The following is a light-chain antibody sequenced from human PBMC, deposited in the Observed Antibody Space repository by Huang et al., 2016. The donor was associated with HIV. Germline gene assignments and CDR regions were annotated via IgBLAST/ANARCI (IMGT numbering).Light chain of an antibody. J-gene: IGKJ1*01. CDR3: QQSYNTPPT. V-gene: IGKV1-39*01. CDR2: GAS. Sequence: DIQMTQSPASLSASVGDRVTITCRATQSISNYVNWYQQKPGKAPTLLIYGASTLQSGVPSRISGSGSGTEFTLTISSLRPEDFTTYYCQQSYNTPPTFGHGTKVEI. CDR1: QSISNY.